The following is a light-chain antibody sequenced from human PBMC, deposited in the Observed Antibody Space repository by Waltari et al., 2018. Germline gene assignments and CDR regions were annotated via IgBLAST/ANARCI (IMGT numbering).Light chain of an antibody. Sequence: DIQMTQSPSSLSAPVGYRVTITCRASPSISTFLNWYQQKPGKAPELLIYAASSLQTGVPSRFSGSGSGTDFTLTISGLQPEDLATYYCQLSHRTPPTFGQGTKVEIK. J-gene: IGKJ1*01. V-gene: IGKV1-39*01. CDR1: PSISTF. CDR3: QLSHRTPPT. CDR2: AAS.